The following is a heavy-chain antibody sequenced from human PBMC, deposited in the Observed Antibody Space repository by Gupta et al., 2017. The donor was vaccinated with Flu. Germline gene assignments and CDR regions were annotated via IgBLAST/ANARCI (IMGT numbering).Heavy chain of an antibody. CDR2: ISGSGGST. J-gene: IGHJ4*02. CDR1: GLTFSSYA. Sequence: AASGLTFSSYAMGWVRQAPGKGLEWVSAISGSGGSTYYADSVKGRFTISRDNSKNTPYLQMNSLRAEDTAVYYCVRYCSSTRCFDYWGQGTLVTVSS. V-gene: IGHV3-23*01. CDR3: VRYCSSTRCFDY. D-gene: IGHD2-2*01.